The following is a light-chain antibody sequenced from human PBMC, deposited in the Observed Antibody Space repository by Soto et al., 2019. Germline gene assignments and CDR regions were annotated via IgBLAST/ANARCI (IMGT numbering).Light chain of an antibody. Sequence: EIVMTQSPATLSVSPGEGATLSCKASQNVYNNLAWYQQRPGQPPRLLIYDASTRATGISARFSGSGYGTEFTLTISSLQSEDFAVYFCQQCRNGALSFGGGTKVEIK. V-gene: IGKV3-15*01. CDR3: QQCRNGALS. CDR1: QNVYNN. J-gene: IGKJ4*01. CDR2: DAS.